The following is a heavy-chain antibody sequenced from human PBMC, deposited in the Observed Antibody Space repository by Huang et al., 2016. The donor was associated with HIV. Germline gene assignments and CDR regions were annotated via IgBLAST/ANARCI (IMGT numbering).Heavy chain of an antibody. CDR2: IGPRYGKP. J-gene: IGHJ6*02. V-gene: IGHV1-69*13. Sequence: QLQLVQSGAQVKKPGSSVNVSCKASGKTFSGSAISWVRQAPGQRLEWMGGIGPRYGKPQYAQDFQGRVTITADESMTTAYMELTSLTSKDTAVYFCAAKIGSDGYFISRGPRSNYYSLDVWGQGTTVVVSS. CDR1: GKTFSGSA. D-gene: IGHD3-10*01. CDR3: AAKIGSDGYFISRGPRSNYYSLDV.